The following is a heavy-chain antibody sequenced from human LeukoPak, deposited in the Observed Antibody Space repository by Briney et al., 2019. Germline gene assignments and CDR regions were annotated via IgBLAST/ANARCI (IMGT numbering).Heavy chain of an antibody. J-gene: IGHJ3*01. CDR2: IKKDGSEE. D-gene: IGHD1-14*01. V-gene: IGHV3-7*01. Sequence: GESLKISCAASGFTLNSYLMSWVRQAPGRGLEWVANIKKDGSEESYLDSVKGRFTVSRDNAKNSLFLQMNSLRGEDTAVYYCARSNPNKNALDLWGQGTMVTISS. CDR3: ARSNPNKNALDL. CDR1: GFTLNSYL.